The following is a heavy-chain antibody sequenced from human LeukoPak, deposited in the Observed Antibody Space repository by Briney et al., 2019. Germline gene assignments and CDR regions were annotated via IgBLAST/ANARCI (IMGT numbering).Heavy chain of an antibody. D-gene: IGHD6-19*01. V-gene: IGHV1-69*04. J-gene: IGHJ4*02. CDR3: ASPSDSSGSAGTDY. CDR2: IIPILGIA. Sequence: GSSVKVSCKASGGTFSSYAISWVRQAPGQGLEWMGRIIPILGIANYAQKFQGRVTITANKSTSTAYMELSSLRSEDTAVYYCASPSDSSGSAGTDYWGQGTLVTVSS. CDR1: GGTFSSYA.